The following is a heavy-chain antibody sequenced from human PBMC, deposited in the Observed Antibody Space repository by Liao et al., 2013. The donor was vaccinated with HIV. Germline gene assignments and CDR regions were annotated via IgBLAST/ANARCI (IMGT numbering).Heavy chain of an antibody. J-gene: IGHJ4*02. D-gene: IGHD2-15*01. CDR3: ATGWGCSGGSCYPLDY. V-gene: IGHV4-4*07. CDR2: IYTSGST. Sequence: QVQLQESGPGLVKPSETLSLTCTVSGGSISYYYWSWIRQPAGKGLEWIGRIYTSGSTNYNPSLKSRVTISVDTSKNQFSLKLSSVTAADTAVYYCATGWGCSGGSCYPLDYWGQGTLVTVSS. CDR1: GGSISYYY.